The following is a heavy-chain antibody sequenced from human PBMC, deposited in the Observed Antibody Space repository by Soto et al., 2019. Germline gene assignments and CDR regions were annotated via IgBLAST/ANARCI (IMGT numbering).Heavy chain of an antibody. J-gene: IGHJ6*02. CDR3: ARDPGIAAAGTPYYYYGMDV. CDR1: GYTFTGYY. D-gene: IGHD6-13*01. V-gene: IGHV1-2*02. CDR2: INPNSGGT. Sequence: SVKDSCKASGYTFTGYYMHWGRQAPVQGLEWMGWINPNSGGTNYAQKFQGRVTMTRDTSISTAYMELSRLRSDDTAVYYCARDPGIAAAGTPYYYYGMDVWGQGTTVTVSS.